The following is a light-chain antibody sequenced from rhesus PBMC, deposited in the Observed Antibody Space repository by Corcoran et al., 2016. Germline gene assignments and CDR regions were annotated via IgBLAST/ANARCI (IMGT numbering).Light chain of an antibody. CDR1: ENVNNY. J-gene: IGKJ4*01. CDR2: KTS. CDR3: QHNYSNPLT. V-gene: IGKV1-74*01. Sequence: DIQMTQSPSSLPASVGDRVTITCRASENVNNYLNWYQQKPGIAPTLLIYKTSTLQSGVPSRFSGSGSGTDYTFTISGMQSEDVGTYYCQHNYSNPLTFGGGTKVEIK.